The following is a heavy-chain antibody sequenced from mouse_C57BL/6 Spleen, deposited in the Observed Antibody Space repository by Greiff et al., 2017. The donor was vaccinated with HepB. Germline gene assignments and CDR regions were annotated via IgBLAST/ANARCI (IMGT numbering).Heavy chain of an antibody. D-gene: IGHD4-1*01. CDR1: GFTFSSYG. V-gene: IGHV5-6*01. J-gene: IGHJ2*01. CDR2: ISSGGSYT. CDR3: ARLLTGNYFDY. Sequence: EVMLVESGGDLVKPGGSLKLSCAASGFTFSSYGMSWVRQTPDKRLEWVATISSGGSYTYYPDSVKGRFTISRDNAKNTLYLQMSSLKSEDTAMYYCARLLTGNYFDYWGQGTTLTVSS.